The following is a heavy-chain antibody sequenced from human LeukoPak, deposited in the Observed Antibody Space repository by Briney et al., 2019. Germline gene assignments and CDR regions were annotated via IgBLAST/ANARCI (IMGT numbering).Heavy chain of an antibody. CDR2: IYTSGST. CDR3: ARVYDSSGYNDY. Sequence: SETLSLTCTVSGGSISSYYWSWIRQPAGKGLEWIGRIYTSGSTNYNPSLKSRVTISVDTSKNQFSLKLSSVTAADTAVYYCARVYDSSGYNDYWGQGTLVTVSS. J-gene: IGHJ4*02. D-gene: IGHD3-22*01. CDR1: GGSISSYY. V-gene: IGHV4-4*07.